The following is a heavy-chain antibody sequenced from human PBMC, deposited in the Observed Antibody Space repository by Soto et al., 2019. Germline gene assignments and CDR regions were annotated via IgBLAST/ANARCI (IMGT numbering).Heavy chain of an antibody. J-gene: IGHJ6*02. Sequence: ASVKVSCKASGYTFTSYAMHWVRQAPGQRLEWMGWINAGNGNTKYSQKFQGRVTITRDTSASTAYMELSRLRSDDTAVYYCARGYSYGYYYYGMDVWGQGTTVTVSS. D-gene: IGHD5-18*01. CDR2: INAGNGNT. V-gene: IGHV1-3*01. CDR3: ARGYSYGYYYYGMDV. CDR1: GYTFTSYA.